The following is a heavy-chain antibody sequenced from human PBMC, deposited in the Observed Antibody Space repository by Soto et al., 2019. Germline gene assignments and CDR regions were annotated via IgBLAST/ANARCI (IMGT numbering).Heavy chain of an antibody. CDR2: IYYSGST. J-gene: IGHJ6*02. Sequence: QVQLQESGPGLVKPSQTLSLTCTVSGGSISSGGYYWSWIRQHPGKGLEWIGYIYYSGSTYYNPSLKRRVTISVDTSKNQFSLKLSSVTAADTAVYYCARNAEMATISDFYYYYGMDVWGQGTTVTVSS. D-gene: IGHD5-12*01. CDR3: ARNAEMATISDFYYYYGMDV. CDR1: GGSISSGGYY. V-gene: IGHV4-31*03.